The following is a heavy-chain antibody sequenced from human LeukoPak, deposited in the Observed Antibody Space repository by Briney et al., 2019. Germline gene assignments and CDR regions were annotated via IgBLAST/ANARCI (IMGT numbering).Heavy chain of an antibody. Sequence: PSETLSLTCAVYGGSFSGYYWSWIRQPPGKGLEWIGEINHSGSTNYNPSLKSRVTISVDTSKNQFSLKLSSVTAADTAVYYCARDSPWGHYMDVWGKGTTVTVSS. D-gene: IGHD3-16*01. V-gene: IGHV4-34*01. CDR3: ARDSPWGHYMDV. CDR1: GGSFSGYY. J-gene: IGHJ6*03. CDR2: INHSGST.